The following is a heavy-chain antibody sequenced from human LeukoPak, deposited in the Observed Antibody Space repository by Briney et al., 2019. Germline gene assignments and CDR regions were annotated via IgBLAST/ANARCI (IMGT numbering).Heavy chain of an antibody. Sequence: SVKVSCKASGGTFSRYAISWVRQAPGQGLEWMGRVIPIIGIVNYAQKFQGRVTITADKSTSTAYMELKILRSEDTAVYYCARVPSGYTPNANYYYYGMDVWGQGTTVTVSS. J-gene: IGHJ6*02. CDR2: VIPIIGIV. V-gene: IGHV1-69*04. D-gene: IGHD5-12*01. CDR3: ARVPSGYTPNANYYYYGMDV. CDR1: GGTFSRYA.